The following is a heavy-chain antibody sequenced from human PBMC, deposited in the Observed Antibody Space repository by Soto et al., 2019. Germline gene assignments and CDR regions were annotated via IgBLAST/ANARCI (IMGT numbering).Heavy chain of an antibody. Sequence: GGSLRLSCAASGFTFSSYAMSWVRQAPGKGLEWVSAISGSGGSTYYADYVKGRFTISRDNSKNTLYLQMNSLRAEDTAVYYCAKVSTVTTFGWFDPWGQGTLVTVSS. J-gene: IGHJ5*02. D-gene: IGHD4-17*01. V-gene: IGHV3-23*01. CDR1: GFTFSSYA. CDR3: AKVSTVTTFGWFDP. CDR2: ISGSGGST.